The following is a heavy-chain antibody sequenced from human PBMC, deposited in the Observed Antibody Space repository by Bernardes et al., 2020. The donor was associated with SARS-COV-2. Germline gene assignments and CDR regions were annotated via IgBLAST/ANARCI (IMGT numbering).Heavy chain of an antibody. V-gene: IGHV4-39*01. CDR3: AGSSCGIDCYIGGLRSWDYGMDV. J-gene: IGHJ6*02. CDR1: GGSISSSNYY. Sequence: SETLSLTCTVSGGSISSSNYYWGWIRQPPGKGLEWIGSIYSSGSSYYNPSLQSRVRESVDTSKNQFSLRLSFVTAADTAVYYCAGSSCGIDCYIGGLRSWDYGMDVWG. CDR2: IYSSGSS. D-gene: IGHD2-21*02.